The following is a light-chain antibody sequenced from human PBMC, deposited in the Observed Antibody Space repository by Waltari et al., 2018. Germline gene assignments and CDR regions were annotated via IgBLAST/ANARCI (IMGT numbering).Light chain of an antibody. J-gene: IGLJ1*01. V-gene: IGLV2-8*01. Sequence: QSALTQPPSASGSPGQSVTISCTGTSSDVGSYNYVSWYQHHPGKVPKLMIYEVSRRPSGVPGRFSGSKSGNTASLTVSGLQAEDEADYYCSSYAGSNNLGLCVFGTGTKVTVL. CDR3: SSYAGSNNLGLCV. CDR2: EVS. CDR1: SSDVGSYNY.